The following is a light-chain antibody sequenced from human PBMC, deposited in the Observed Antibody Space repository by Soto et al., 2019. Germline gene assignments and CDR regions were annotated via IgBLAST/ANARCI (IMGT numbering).Light chain of an antibody. CDR1: QGISTNY. Sequence: EVVLTQSPGTLSLSPGERATLSCRASQGISTNYLAWYQQQKPGPAPRLLIYDASKRATGVPDRFSVSGSGTDFNLAISGLEPEDFAVDYCQQYGSSSWAFGQGTEVEIK. CDR2: DAS. V-gene: IGKV3-20*01. J-gene: IGKJ1*01. CDR3: QQYGSSSWA.